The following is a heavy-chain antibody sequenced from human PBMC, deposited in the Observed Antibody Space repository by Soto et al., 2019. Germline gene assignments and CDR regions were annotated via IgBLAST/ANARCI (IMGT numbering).Heavy chain of an antibody. Sequence: GGSLRLSCAASGFTFSGYGMHWVRQAPGKGLEWVALISYDGSNEYYADSGKGRFTISRDNSKNTLYLQMNSLRAEDTAVYYCAKETFMAVAGRVSCDYWGQGTLVTVSS. CDR3: AKETFMAVAGRVSCDY. CDR1: GFTFSGYG. V-gene: IGHV3-30*18. J-gene: IGHJ4*02. CDR2: ISYDGSNE. D-gene: IGHD6-19*01.